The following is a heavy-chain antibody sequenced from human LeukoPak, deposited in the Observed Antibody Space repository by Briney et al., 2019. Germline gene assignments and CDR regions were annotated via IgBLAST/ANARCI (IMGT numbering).Heavy chain of an antibody. D-gene: IGHD4-17*01. Sequence: ASVKVSCKASGYTFTSYAMHWVRQAPGQRLEWMGWINPGNGNTKYSQKFQGRVTISRDTSANTAYMELSSLRSEDTAVYYCARGWLTYGDSFDYWGQGTLVTVSS. V-gene: IGHV1-3*01. CDR2: INPGNGNT. J-gene: IGHJ4*02. CDR1: GYTFTSYA. CDR3: ARGWLTYGDSFDY.